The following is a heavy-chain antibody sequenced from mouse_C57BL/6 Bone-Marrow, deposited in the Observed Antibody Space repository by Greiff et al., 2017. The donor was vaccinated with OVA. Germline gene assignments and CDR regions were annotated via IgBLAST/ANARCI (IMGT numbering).Heavy chain of an antibody. CDR1: GYSITSGYY. D-gene: IGHD1-1*01. CDR3: ARDASYGSSYDYAMDY. V-gene: IGHV3-6*01. J-gene: IGHJ4*01. Sequence: EVKLQESGPGLVKPSQSLSLTCSVTGYSITSGYYWNWIRQFPGNKLEWMGYISYDGSNNYNPSLKNRISITRDTSKNQFFLKLNSVTTEDTATYYCARDASYGSSYDYAMDYWGQGTSVTVSS. CDR2: ISYDGSN.